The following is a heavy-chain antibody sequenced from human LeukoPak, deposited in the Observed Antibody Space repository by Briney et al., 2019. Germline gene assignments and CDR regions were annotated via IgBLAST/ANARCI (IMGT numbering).Heavy chain of an antibody. CDR1: GYTFTSYG. V-gene: IGHV1-18*01. CDR2: ISAYNGNT. J-gene: IGHJ3*02. D-gene: IGHD4-17*01. Sequence: ASVKVSRKASGYTFTSYGISWVRQAPGQGLEWMGWISAYNGNTNYAQKLQGRVTMTTDTSTSTAYMELRSLRSDDTAVYYCARILMTTVTTAWDIWGQGTMVTVSS. CDR3: ARILMTTVTTAWDI.